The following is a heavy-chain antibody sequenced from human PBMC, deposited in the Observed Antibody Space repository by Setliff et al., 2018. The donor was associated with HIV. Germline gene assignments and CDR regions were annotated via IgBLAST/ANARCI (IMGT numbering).Heavy chain of an antibody. CDR3: ARLVVITTNFDY. V-gene: IGHV4-39*01. CDR1: GGSISSSSYY. Sequence: SETLSLTCTVSGGSISSSSYYWGWIRQPPGKGLEWIGSIYYSGSTHYNPSLKSRVTISVDTSKNQFSLKLNSVTAADTAVYYCARLVVITTNFDYWGQGTLVTVSS. CDR2: IYYSGST. D-gene: IGHD3-22*01. J-gene: IGHJ4*02.